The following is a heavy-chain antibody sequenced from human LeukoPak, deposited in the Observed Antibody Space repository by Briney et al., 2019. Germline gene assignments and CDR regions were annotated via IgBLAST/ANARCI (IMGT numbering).Heavy chain of an antibody. CDR3: ARAFENSSGYYYFPDAFDI. D-gene: IGHD3-22*01. J-gene: IGHJ3*02. V-gene: IGHV4-4*07. CDR1: GGSISSYY. CDR2: IYTSGST. Sequence: SETLSLTCTVSGGSISSYYWSWIRQPAGKGLEWIGRIYTSGSTNYNPSLKSRVTMSVDTSKNQFSLKLSSVTAADTAVYYCARAFENSSGYYYFPDAFDIWGQGTMVTVSS.